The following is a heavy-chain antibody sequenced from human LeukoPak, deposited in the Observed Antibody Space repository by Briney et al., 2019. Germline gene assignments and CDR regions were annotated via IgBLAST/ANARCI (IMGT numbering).Heavy chain of an antibody. Sequence: SETLSLTCTVSGGSISGYYWSWIRQPPGKGLGWIGYIYYSGNTKYNPSFNSRVTMSVDTSKNQFSLKLTSVTAADTAVYFCAREGTTGWAFWGQGTLVTVSS. CDR1: GGSISGYY. J-gene: IGHJ4*02. V-gene: IGHV4-59*01. D-gene: IGHD1-1*01. CDR3: AREGTTGWAF. CDR2: IYYSGNT.